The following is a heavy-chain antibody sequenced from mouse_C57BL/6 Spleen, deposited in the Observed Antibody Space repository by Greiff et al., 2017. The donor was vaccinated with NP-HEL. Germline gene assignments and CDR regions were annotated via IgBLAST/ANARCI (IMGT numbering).Heavy chain of an antibody. CDR2: IDPSDSYT. CDR1: GYTFTSYW. D-gene: IGHD1-1*01. Sequence: QVQLQQPGAELVRPGTSVKLSCKASGYTFTSYWMHWVKQRPGQGLEWIGVIDPSDSYTNYNQKFKGKATLTVDTSSSTAYMQLSSLTSEDSAVYYCARYCGSSYGYFDVWGTGTTVTVSS. CDR3: ARYCGSSYGYFDV. J-gene: IGHJ1*03. V-gene: IGHV1-59*01.